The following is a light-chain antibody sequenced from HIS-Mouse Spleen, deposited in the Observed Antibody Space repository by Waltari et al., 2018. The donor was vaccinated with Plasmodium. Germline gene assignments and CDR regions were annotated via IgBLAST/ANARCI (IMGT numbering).Light chain of an antibody. Sequence: QSALTQPASVSGSPGQTITISCTGTSSAVGSFTLVPWYQQHTGKAPKLIIYEGSKRPSGVSIRFSGSKSGNTASLTISGLQADDEADYYCCSYAGSSTFVVFGGGTKLTVL. CDR1: SSAVGSFTL. V-gene: IGLV2-23*03. CDR3: CSYAGSSTFVV. J-gene: IGLJ2*01. CDR2: EGS.